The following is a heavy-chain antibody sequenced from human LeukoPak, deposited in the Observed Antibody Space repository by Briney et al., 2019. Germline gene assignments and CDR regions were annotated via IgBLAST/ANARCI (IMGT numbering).Heavy chain of an antibody. CDR1: GFTFSSYG. Sequence: PGGSLRLSCAASGFTFSSYGMSWVRQAPGKGLEWVGFIRSKAYGGTTEYAASVKGRFTISRDDSKSIAYLEMNSLKTEDTAVYYCSREPMGFYYDTSGYDYWGQGTLVTVSS. CDR3: SREPMGFYYDTSGYDY. CDR2: IRSKAYGGTT. D-gene: IGHD3-22*01. J-gene: IGHJ4*02. V-gene: IGHV3-49*04.